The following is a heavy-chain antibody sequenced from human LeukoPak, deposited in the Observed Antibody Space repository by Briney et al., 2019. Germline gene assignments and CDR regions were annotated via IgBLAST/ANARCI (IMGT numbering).Heavy chain of an antibody. J-gene: IGHJ4*02. CDR1: GGSISSYY. D-gene: IGHD6-19*01. CDR2: IYYSGTT. Sequence: SVTLSLTCTVSGGSISSYYWSWIRQPPGKGLEWIGYIYYSGTTNYNPSLKSRVTISVDTSKNQFSLKLSSVTAADTAVYYCAREGSSGWYNYWGQGTLVTVSS. CDR3: AREGSSGWYNY. V-gene: IGHV4-59*01.